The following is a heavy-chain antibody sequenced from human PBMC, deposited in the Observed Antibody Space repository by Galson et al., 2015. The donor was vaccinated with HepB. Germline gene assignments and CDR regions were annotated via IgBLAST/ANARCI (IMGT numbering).Heavy chain of an antibody. V-gene: IGHV4-31*03. CDR2: IYYSGST. D-gene: IGHD3-3*01. Sequence: TLSLTCTVSGDSISSSGYFWSWIRQRPGKGLEWIGYIYYSGSTYYNPSLRSRVTISIDTSNNQFSLKLRSVTAADTAVYYCARDRYDFWSGYYSHWGQGTMVTVSS. CDR3: ARDRYDFWSGYYSH. J-gene: IGHJ3*01. CDR1: GDSISSSGYF.